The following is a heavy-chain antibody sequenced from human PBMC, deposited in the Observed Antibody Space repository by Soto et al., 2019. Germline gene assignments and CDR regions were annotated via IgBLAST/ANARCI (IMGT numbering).Heavy chain of an antibody. CDR2: ISGSGGST. D-gene: IGHD6-19*01. V-gene: IGHV3-23*01. J-gene: IGHJ5*02. CDR3: ARSLGIAVAGGYWFDP. CDR1: GFTFSSYA. Sequence: EVQLLEAGGGLVQPGGSLRLSCAASGFTFSSYAMSWVRQAPGKGLEWVSAISGSGGSTYYADSVKGRFTISRDNSKNTLYLQMNSLRAEDTAVYYCARSLGIAVAGGYWFDPWGQGTLVTVSS.